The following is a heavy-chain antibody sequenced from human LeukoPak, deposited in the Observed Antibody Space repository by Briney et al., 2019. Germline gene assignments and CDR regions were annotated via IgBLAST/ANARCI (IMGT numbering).Heavy chain of an antibody. Sequence: PGGSLRLSCAASGFTFSSYSMNWVRQAPGKGLEWVSSISSSSSYIYYADSVKGRFTISRDNAKNSLYLQMNSLRAEDTAVYYCATVTRGYYYYYGMDVWGQGTTVTVSS. CDR2: ISSSSSYI. J-gene: IGHJ6*02. D-gene: IGHD1-1*01. CDR3: ATVTRGYYYYYGMDV. CDR1: GFTFSSYS. V-gene: IGHV3-21*01.